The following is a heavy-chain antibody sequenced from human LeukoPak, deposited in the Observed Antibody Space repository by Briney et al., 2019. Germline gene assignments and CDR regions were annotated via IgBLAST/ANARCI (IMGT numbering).Heavy chain of an antibody. CDR2: ISGSGGST. V-gene: IGHV3-23*01. J-gene: IGHJ4*02. D-gene: IGHD2-8*01. CDR3: AKTRCTDDTCYYRVWYFDY. CDR1: GFTFSNYA. Sequence: GGSLRLSCAASGFTFSNYAMTWVRQAPGKGLEWVSGISGSGGSTYYADSVKGRCIISRDNSKNTLYLHMNSLTAEDTAIYYCAKTRCTDDTCYYRVWYFDYWGQGTLVTVSS.